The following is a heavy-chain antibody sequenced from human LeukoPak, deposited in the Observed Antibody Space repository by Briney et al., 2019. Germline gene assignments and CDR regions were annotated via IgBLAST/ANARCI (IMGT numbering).Heavy chain of an antibody. Sequence: SETLSLTCAVYGGSFNGYYWSWIRQPPGKGLEWTGEINHSGSTNYNPSLKSRVTISVDTSKNQFSLKLSSVTAADTAVYYCARVAGIAAAGTWAFDIWGQGTMVTVSS. CDR2: INHSGST. V-gene: IGHV4-34*01. D-gene: IGHD6-13*01. CDR3: ARVAGIAAAGTWAFDI. J-gene: IGHJ3*02. CDR1: GGSFNGYY.